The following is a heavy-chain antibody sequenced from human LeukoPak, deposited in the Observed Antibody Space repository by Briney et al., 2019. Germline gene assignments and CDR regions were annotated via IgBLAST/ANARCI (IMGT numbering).Heavy chain of an antibody. CDR2: IWYDGSNK. CDR3: GATFYDSSGYSDY. D-gene: IGHD3-22*01. V-gene: IGHV3-33*01. Sequence: GRSLRLSCAASGFTFSSYGMHWVRQAPGKGLEWVAVIWYDGSNKYYADSVKGRFTISRDNSKNTLYLQMNSLRAEDTAVYYCGATFYDSSGYSDYWGQGTLVTVSS. CDR1: GFTFSSYG. J-gene: IGHJ4*02.